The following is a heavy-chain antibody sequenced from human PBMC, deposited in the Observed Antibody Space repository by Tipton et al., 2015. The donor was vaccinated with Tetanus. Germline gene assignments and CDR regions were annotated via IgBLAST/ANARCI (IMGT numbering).Heavy chain of an antibody. V-gene: IGHV4-34*01. Sequence: TLSLTCAVYNGSFTGYYWGWIRQPPGKGLEWIGEIKDSGSSSYNPSLKSRVTMSVDTSKNQFSLNLSSVTAADTAVYYCARSLRFPNRDIWGQGTMVTVSS. CDR1: NGSFTGYY. D-gene: IGHD3-3*01. CDR3: ARSLRFPNRDI. CDR2: IKDSGSS. J-gene: IGHJ3*02.